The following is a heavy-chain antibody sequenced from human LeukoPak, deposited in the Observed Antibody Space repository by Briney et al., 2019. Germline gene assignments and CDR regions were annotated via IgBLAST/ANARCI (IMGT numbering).Heavy chain of an antibody. CDR1: GYTFTSYY. D-gene: IGHD5-18*01. J-gene: IGHJ3*02. Sequence: ASVKVSCKASGYTFTSYYVHWVRQAPGQGLEWMGIINPSGGSTSSAQKFQGRVTMTRDTSTSTVYMELSSLRSEDTAVYYCARDRRGYSYWRAFDIWGQGTMVTVSS. CDR2: INPSGGST. V-gene: IGHV1-46*01. CDR3: ARDRRGYSYWRAFDI.